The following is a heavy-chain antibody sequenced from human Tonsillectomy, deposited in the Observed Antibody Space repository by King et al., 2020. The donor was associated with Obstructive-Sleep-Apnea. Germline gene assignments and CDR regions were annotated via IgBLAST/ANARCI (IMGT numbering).Heavy chain of an antibody. CDR3: ARIMCSSSSCKYFYGLDV. CDR1: GGSISSGSYY. Sequence: QVQLQESGPGLVKPSQTLSLTCSVSGGSISSGSYYWSWIRQHPGRGLEGIGYIFYSGSAYYNPSLKRRLTISVDLSQNQFSLRLSSVTAADTAVYYCARIMCSSSSCKYFYGLDVWGLGTTVTVSS. V-gene: IGHV4-31*03. D-gene: IGHD2-2*01. J-gene: IGHJ6*02. CDR2: IFYSGSA.